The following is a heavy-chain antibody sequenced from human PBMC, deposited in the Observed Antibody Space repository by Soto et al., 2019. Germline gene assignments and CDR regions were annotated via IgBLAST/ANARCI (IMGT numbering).Heavy chain of an antibody. CDR2: IVADSGNT. D-gene: IGHD3-10*01. J-gene: IGHJ4*02. CDR3: ARVAGYGSGSRRLDN. Sequence: QVQLMQSGAEVTKPGASVKVSCKTSGYTFTTYGLSWVRQAPGQGLEWMGWIVADSGNTIYAQKFQGRVTMYTDTSTNTAYMELRSLTSDDSALYYCARVAGYGSGSRRLDNWGQGTLVTVSS. CDR1: GYTFTTYG. V-gene: IGHV1-18*01.